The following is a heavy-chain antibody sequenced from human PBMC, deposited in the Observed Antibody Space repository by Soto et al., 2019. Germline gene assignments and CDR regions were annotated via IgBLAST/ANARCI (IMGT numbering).Heavy chain of an antibody. D-gene: IGHD3-22*01. CDR1: GGTFSSYA. Sequence: SVKVSCKASGGTFSSYAISWVRQAPGQGLEWMGGITPIFGTANYAQKFQGRVTITADESTSTAYMELSSLRSEDTAVYYCALRQDYDSSGYPNWFDPWGQGTLVNVSS. CDR2: ITPIFGTA. CDR3: ALRQDYDSSGYPNWFDP. J-gene: IGHJ5*02. V-gene: IGHV1-69*13.